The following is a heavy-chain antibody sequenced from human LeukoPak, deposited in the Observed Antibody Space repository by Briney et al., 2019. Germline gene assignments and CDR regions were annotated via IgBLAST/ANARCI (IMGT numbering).Heavy chain of an antibody. CDR3: ASLGVPAARYYFDY. CDR1: GYSISSGDY. D-gene: IGHD2-2*01. CDR2: IYHSGST. Sequence: SDTLSLTCAVSGYSISSGDYWGCIRQPPGQGLEWIGSIYHSGSTYYNPSLKSRATISVTTSKNQFSLKLSSVTAADTAVYYCASLGVPAARYYFDYWGQGTLVTVSS. J-gene: IGHJ4*02. V-gene: IGHV4-38-2*01.